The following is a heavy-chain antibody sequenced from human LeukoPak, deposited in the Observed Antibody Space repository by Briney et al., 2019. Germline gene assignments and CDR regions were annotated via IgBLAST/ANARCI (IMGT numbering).Heavy chain of an antibody. J-gene: IGHJ4*02. V-gene: IGHV1-18*01. D-gene: IGHD3-16*02. CDR2: ISAYNGNT. Sequence: ASVKVSCKASGYTFTSYGISWVRQAPGQGLEWMGWISAYNGNTNYAQKLQGRVTITADTSTSTAYMELRSLRSDDTAVYYCARDRGDYDYVWGSYRRFDYWGQGTLVTVSS. CDR1: GYTFTSYG. CDR3: ARDRGDYDYVWGSYRRFDY.